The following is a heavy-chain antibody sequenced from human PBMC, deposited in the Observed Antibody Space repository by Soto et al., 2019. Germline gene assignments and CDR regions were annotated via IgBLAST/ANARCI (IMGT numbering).Heavy chain of an antibody. CDR3: ASTSRATPGTGLDS. CDR1: GYTFTTYG. CDR2: ISAYNGNT. Sequence: ASVKVSCKTSGYTFTTYGVSWVRQAPGQGLEWMGWISAYNGNTNYAQKLQGRVTMTTDTSTSTAYMELRGLRSDDTAVYYCASTSRATPGTGLDSWGQGALVTVSS. J-gene: IGHJ4*02. V-gene: IGHV1-18*04.